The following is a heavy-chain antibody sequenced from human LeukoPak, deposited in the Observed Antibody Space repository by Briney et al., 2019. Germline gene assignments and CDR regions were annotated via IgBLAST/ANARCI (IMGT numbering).Heavy chain of an antibody. CDR2: IKQDGSEK. D-gene: IGHD3-3*01. Sequence: GGSLRLSCAASGFTFSSYAMSWVRQAPGKGLEWVANIKQDGSEKYYVDSVKGRFTISRDNAKNSLYLQMNSLRAEDTAVYYCARDGIRFWYYFDYWGQGTLVTVSS. V-gene: IGHV3-7*01. CDR3: ARDGIRFWYYFDY. CDR1: GFTFSSYA. J-gene: IGHJ4*02.